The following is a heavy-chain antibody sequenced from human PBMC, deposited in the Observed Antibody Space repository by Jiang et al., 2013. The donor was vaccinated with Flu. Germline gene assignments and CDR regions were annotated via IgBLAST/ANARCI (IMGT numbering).Heavy chain of an antibody. CDR3: ARDRYCSGGSCSATLLF. J-gene: IGHJ4*02. CDR2: INGDTGNT. V-gene: IGHV1-3*01. CDR1: GYIFTTHN. Sequence: SGAEVKNPGASVKVSCKASGYIFTTHNIHWVRQAPGQPLEWVGWINGDTGNTRYSQKFQGRVTFTRDTFASTAYMEVSSLRSEDTAVYYCARDRYCSGGSCSATLLFWGQGTLVAVSS. D-gene: IGHD2-15*01.